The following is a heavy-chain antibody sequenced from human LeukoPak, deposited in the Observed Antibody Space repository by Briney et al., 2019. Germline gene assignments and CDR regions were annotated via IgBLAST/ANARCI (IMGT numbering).Heavy chain of an antibody. Sequence: SETLSLTCTVSGGSISSYYWGWIRQPPGKGLEWIGSIYYSGSTYYNPSLKSRVTISVDTSKNQFSLKLSSVTAADTAVYYCARHEGYCSSTSCYPYFDYWGQGTLVTVSS. J-gene: IGHJ4*02. CDR2: IYYSGST. CDR1: GGSISSYY. V-gene: IGHV4-39*01. CDR3: ARHEGYCSSTSCYPYFDY. D-gene: IGHD2-2*01.